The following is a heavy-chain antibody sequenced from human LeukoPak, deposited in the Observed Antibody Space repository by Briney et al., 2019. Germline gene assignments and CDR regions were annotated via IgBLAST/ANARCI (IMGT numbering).Heavy chain of an antibody. Sequence: TGGSLRLSCSASGFTFSNYAMHWVRQAPGKGLEYVSAISSSGGSTYYADSVKGRFTISRDNSKNTLYLQVSSLRAEDTAVYYCVKDLGYGDGLWASPFDYWGQGTLVTVP. J-gene: IGHJ4*02. CDR1: GFTFSNYA. D-gene: IGHD4-17*01. CDR2: ISSSGGST. V-gene: IGHV3-64D*06. CDR3: VKDLGYGDGLWASPFDY.